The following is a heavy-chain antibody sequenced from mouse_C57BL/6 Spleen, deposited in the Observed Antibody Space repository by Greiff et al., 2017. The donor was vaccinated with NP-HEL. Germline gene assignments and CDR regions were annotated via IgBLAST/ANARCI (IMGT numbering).Heavy chain of an antibody. CDR3: ARRDYYGSRWFAY. J-gene: IGHJ3*01. CDR1: GYTFTDYY. CDR2: INPNNGGT. D-gene: IGHD1-1*01. Sequence: EVQLQQSGPELVKPGASVKISCKASGYTFTDYYMNWVKQSHGKSLEWIGDINPNNGGTSYNQKFKGKATLTVDKSSSTAYMELRSLTSEDSAVYDCARRDYYGSRWFAYWGQGTLVTVSA. V-gene: IGHV1-26*01.